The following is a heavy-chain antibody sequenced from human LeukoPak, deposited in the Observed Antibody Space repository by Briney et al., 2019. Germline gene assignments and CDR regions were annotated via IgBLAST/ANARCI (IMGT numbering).Heavy chain of an antibody. CDR1: GFTFSNAW. CDR2: ISSSSSYI. D-gene: IGHD1-1*01. Sequence: KPGGSLRLSCAASGFTFSNAWMNWVRQAPGKGLEWVSSISSSSSYIYYADSVKGRFTISRDNAKNSLYLQMNSLRAEDTAVYYCAREYRVLGPDYWGQGTLVTVSS. V-gene: IGHV3-21*01. J-gene: IGHJ4*02. CDR3: AREYRVLGPDY.